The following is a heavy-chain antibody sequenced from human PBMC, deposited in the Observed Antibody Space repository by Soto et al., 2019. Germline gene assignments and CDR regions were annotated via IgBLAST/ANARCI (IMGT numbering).Heavy chain of an antibody. J-gene: IGHJ4*02. CDR2: ISTAGDT. CDR1: GFTFSDYD. V-gene: IGHV3-13*01. CDR3: ARGRDSGLYYFDY. Sequence: EVQLVESGGDLVQPGGSLRLSCAASGFTFSDYDMHWVRQVTGKGLEWVSTISTAGDTYYPGSVKGRFTISRENAKNSWFRQMNSLRADDTAVYYWARGRDSGLYYFDYWGQGTLVTVSS. D-gene: IGHD2-21*01.